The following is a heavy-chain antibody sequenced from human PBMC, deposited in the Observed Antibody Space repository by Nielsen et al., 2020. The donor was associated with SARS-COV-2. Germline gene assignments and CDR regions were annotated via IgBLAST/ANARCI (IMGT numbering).Heavy chain of an antibody. CDR1: GFTFSSYA. Sequence: GGSLRLSCAASGFTFSSYAMHWVRQAPGKGLEWVAVISYDGSNKYYADSVKGRFTISRDNSKNTLYLQMNSLRAEDTAVYYCARPTTGGAFDIWGQGTMVTVSS. V-gene: IGHV3-30-3*01. J-gene: IGHJ3*02. D-gene: IGHD1-26*01. CDR2: ISYDGSNK. CDR3: ARPTTGGAFDI.